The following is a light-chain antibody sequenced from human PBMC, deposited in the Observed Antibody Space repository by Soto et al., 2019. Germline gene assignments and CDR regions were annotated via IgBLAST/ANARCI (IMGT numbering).Light chain of an antibody. CDR2: DVS. J-gene: IGLJ2*01. CDR3: CSYAGSYTVV. Sequence: QSVLTQPRSVSGSPGQSVTISCTGTSSDVGGYNYVSWYQQHPGKAPKLMIYDVSKRPSGVLDRFSGSKSGNTASLTISGLQAEDEADYYCCSYAGSYTVVFGGGTKLTVL. CDR1: SSDVGGYNY. V-gene: IGLV2-11*01.